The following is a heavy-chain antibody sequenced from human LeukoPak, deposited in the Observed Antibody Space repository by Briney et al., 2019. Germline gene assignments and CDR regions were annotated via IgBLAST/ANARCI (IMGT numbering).Heavy chain of an antibody. V-gene: IGHV4-4*07. J-gene: IGHJ4*02. Sequence: PSETLSLTCTVSGDSISNYFWSWLRQPAGKGLEWIGRIYAGEGAKYNPSLETRVTVSVDTSTNQLSLKLSSVTAADTAVYYCAREGYSYGYYFDYWGQGTLVTVSS. D-gene: IGHD5-18*01. CDR3: AREGYSYGYYFDY. CDR1: GDSISNYF. CDR2: IYAGEGA.